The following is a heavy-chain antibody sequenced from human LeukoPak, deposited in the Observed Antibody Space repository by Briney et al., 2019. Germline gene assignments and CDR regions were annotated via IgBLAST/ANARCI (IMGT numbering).Heavy chain of an antibody. J-gene: IGHJ3*02. CDR2: IGSSSSTI. Sequence: GGSLRLSCAASGLTFSSYSMNWVRQAPGKGLEWVSYIGSSSSTIYYADSVKGRFTISRDNAKNSLYLQMNSLRAEDTAVYYCAIVVIADVDAFDIWGQGTMVTVSS. D-gene: IGHD3-22*01. CDR3: AIVVIADVDAFDI. CDR1: GLTFSSYS. V-gene: IGHV3-48*04.